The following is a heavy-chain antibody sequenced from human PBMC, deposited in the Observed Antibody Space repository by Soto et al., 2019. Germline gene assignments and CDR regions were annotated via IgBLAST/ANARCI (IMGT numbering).Heavy chain of an antibody. D-gene: IGHD3-22*01. J-gene: IGHJ4*02. Sequence: QITLKESGPTLVKPTQTLTLTCTFSGFSLSTSRVAVGWIRQPPGKALEWLALIYGDDDKRYSPSLKSRLTITKDTSKNHVVLTMTNVDPVDTATYYCARDSSGYYGFDYWGQGTLVTVSS. CDR2: IYGDDDK. V-gene: IGHV2-5*02. CDR1: GFSLSTSRVA. CDR3: ARDSSGYYGFDY.